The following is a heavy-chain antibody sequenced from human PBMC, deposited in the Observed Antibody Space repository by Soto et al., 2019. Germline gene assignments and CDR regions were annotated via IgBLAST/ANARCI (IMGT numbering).Heavy chain of an antibody. J-gene: IGHJ4*02. CDR2: IHSSGNL. Sequence: QVRLHESGPGLVKPSETLSLTCTVSGASVSSYYWSWFRQPVGKGLEWIGRIHSSGNLNYNPSLESRVTMSLDTSKNQFSLRLPSVTAADTALYLCARDVGKNYWGQGIRVAVSS. V-gene: IGHV4-4*07. CDR1: GASVSSYY. D-gene: IGHD3-10*01. CDR3: ARDVGKNY.